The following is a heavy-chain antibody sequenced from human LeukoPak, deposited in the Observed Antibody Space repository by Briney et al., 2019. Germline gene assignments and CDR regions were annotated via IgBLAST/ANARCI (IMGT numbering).Heavy chain of an antibody. CDR2: ISGSGGST. D-gene: IGHD3-22*01. CDR1: GFSFSTYA. J-gene: IGHJ4*02. Sequence: PGGSLRLSCAASGFSFSTYAMSWVRQAPGKGLEWVSGISGSGGSTYYADSVKGRFTISRDDSKNTLYLQMNSLRAEDTAVYYCARGRLSYYDSSGYFDYWGQGTLVTVSS. V-gene: IGHV3-23*01. CDR3: ARGRLSYYDSSGYFDY.